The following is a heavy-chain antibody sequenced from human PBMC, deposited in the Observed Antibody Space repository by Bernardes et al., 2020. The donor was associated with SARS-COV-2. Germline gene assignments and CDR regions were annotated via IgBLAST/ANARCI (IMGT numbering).Heavy chain of an antibody. V-gene: IGHV4-31*03. D-gene: IGHD2-15*01. CDR3: ARGVFTGIIAG. Sequence: SETLSLTCTVSGGSISSGGFYWTWIRQLPGKGLEWIEYIYYSGNTYYNPSLKSRLTISLDPAKNQFSLKLTSVTAADTAVYYCARGVFTGIIAGWGQGTLVTVSS. CDR1: GGSISSGGFY. J-gene: IGHJ4*02. CDR2: IYYSGNT.